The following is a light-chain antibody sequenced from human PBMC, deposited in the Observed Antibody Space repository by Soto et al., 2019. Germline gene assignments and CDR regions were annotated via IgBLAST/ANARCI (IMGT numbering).Light chain of an antibody. Sequence: DIQMTQSPSTLSASVGDRVTITCRASESLSNWLAWYQQKPGEAPNLLIYEASNLAAGVPSRFSGSGSGTEFTLTISSLQPDDFATYYCQQYNNYSPTFGQGTRVEI. CDR1: ESLSNW. CDR3: QQYNNYSPT. V-gene: IGKV1-5*03. J-gene: IGKJ1*01. CDR2: EAS.